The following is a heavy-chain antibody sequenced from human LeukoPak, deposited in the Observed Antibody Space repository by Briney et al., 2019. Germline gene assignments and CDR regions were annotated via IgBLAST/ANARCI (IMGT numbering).Heavy chain of an antibody. CDR2: ISYDGRQN. Sequence: GGSLRLSCAASGFTFSTYAMNWVRQAPGKGLEWVAVISYDGRQNYYADSVKGRFTISRDNSKNTLYLQTNSLRDEDSAAYYCARGPLTGRWPDMGFDYWGQGTLVTVSS. CDR1: GFTFSTYA. J-gene: IGHJ4*02. D-gene: IGHD5-24*01. V-gene: IGHV3-30*04. CDR3: ARGPLTGRWPDMGFDY.